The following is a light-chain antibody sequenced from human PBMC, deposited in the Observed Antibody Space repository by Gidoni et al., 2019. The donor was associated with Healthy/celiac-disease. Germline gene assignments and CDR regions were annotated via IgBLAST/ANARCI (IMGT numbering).Light chain of an antibody. CDR1: QGISSY. CDR2: AAS. CDR3: QQYYSYPGT. V-gene: IGKV1-8*01. Sequence: AIRMTQSPSTFSASTGDRVTITCRSSQGISSYLAWFQQKPGKAPKRLIYAASTLQSGVPSRFSGSGSGTDFTLTISCLQSEDFATYYCQQYYSYPGTFGQGTKVEIK. J-gene: IGKJ1*01.